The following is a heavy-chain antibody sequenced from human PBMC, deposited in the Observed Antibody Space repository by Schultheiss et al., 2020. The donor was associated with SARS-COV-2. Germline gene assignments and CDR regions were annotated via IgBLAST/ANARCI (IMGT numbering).Heavy chain of an antibody. V-gene: IGHV3-21*04. Sequence: GESLKISCVASGFTFSSYWMHWVRQAPGKGLVWVSSISSSSSYIYYADSVKGRFTISRDNAKNSLYLQMNSLRAEDTAVYYCARERVGGYCSSTSCRYGSWFDPWGQGTLVTVAS. D-gene: IGHD2-2*01. CDR3: ARERVGGYCSSTSCRYGSWFDP. CDR2: ISSSSSYI. J-gene: IGHJ5*02. CDR1: GFTFSSYW.